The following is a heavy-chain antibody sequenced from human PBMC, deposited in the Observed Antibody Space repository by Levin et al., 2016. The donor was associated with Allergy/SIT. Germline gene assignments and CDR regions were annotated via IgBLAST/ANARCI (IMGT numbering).Heavy chain of an antibody. J-gene: IGHJ4*02. CDR2: IIVGNGRT. D-gene: IGHD3-10*01. V-gene: IGHV1-3*01. CDR3: ARNYDNTGIYYSYDH. Sequence: WVRQAPGQRPEWMGWIIVGNGRTKYSQNFQARVTITGDTSANTVYMELSSLRSEDTAVYYCARNYDNTGIYYSYDHWGQGTLVTVSS.